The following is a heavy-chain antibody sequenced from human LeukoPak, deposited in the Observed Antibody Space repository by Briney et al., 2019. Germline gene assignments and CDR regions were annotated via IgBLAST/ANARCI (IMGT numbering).Heavy chain of an antibody. D-gene: IGHD3-3*01. CDR1: GFTFDSYG. CDR2: ISYDGSKR. J-gene: IGHJ4*02. CDR3: AKESPPDYDFWSGSFAY. Sequence: GGSLRLSCAASGFTFDSYGMEWVRQAPGKGLEWVAVISYDGSKRYYADSVKGRFIISRDNSKNTLYLQMNSLRAEDTAVYYCAKESPPDYDFWSGSFAYWGQGTLVTVSS. V-gene: IGHV3-30*18.